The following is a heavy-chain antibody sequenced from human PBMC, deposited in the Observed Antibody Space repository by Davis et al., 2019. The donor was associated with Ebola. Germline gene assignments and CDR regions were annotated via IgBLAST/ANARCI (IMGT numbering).Heavy chain of an antibody. V-gene: IGHV1-46*01. Sequence: ASVKVSCKASGYTLTDYYIHWVRQAPGQGLEWMGIINPSGGSTNYAQKFQGRVTMTRDTPTSTVYMELSSLRSEDTAVYYCARWGLGVVSVGQTLSTYYSMDVWGKGTTVTVSS. D-gene: IGHD2-2*01. J-gene: IGHJ6*03. CDR3: ARWGLGVVSVGQTLSTYYSMDV. CDR1: GYTLTDYY. CDR2: INPSGGST.